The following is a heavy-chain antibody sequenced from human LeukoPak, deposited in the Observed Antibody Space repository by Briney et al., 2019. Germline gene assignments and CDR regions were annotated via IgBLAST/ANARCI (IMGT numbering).Heavy chain of an antibody. CDR2: INPSGGST. Sequence: GASVKVSCKASGYTFTSYYMHWVRQAPGQGLEWMGIINPSGGSTSYAQKFQGRVTMTRDTSTSTVYMELSSLRSEDTAVYYCARDLQQVVAPTLSYYYYGMDVWGKGTTVTVSS. CDR1: GYTFTSYY. V-gene: IGHV1-46*01. CDR3: ARDLQQVVAPTLSYYYYGMDV. D-gene: IGHD2-15*01. J-gene: IGHJ6*04.